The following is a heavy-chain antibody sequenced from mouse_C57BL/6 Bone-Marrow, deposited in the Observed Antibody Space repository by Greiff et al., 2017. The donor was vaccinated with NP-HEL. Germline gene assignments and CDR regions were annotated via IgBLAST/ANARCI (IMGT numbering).Heavy chain of an antibody. D-gene: IGHD1-1*01. CDR2: IYPGNSDT. CDR3: TRSYYYGSSFSWFAY. J-gene: IGHJ3*01. V-gene: IGHV1-5*01. CDR1: GYTFTSYW. Sequence: EVKLVESGTVLARPGASVKMSCKTSGYTFTSYWMHWVKQRPGQGLEWIGAIYPGNSDTSYNQKFKGKATLTAVPSASTAYMELSSLTNEDSAVYYCTRSYYYGSSFSWFAYWGQGTLVTVSA.